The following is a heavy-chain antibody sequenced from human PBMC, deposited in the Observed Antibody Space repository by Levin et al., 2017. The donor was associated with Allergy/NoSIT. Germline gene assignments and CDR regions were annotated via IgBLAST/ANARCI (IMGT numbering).Heavy chain of an antibody. CDR1: GFTFNNYA. CDR3: AKRALLRSNYYYGLDV. D-gene: IGHD1-26*01. J-gene: IGHJ6*02. CDR2: IGGGGATT. Sequence: GGSLRLSCAASGFTFNNYAMTWVRQAPGKGLEWVSVIGGGGATTYYADSVKGRFTVSRDNSKNTQYLHMNSLRAEDTAVYYCAKRALLRSNYYYGLDVWGQGTTVTVSS. V-gene: IGHV3-23*01.